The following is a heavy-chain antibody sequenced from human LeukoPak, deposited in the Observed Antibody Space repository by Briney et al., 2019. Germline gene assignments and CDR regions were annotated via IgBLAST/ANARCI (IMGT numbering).Heavy chain of an antibody. CDR1: GFTFSSYG. CDR3: AKDLREGYYDSSGTFDY. Sequence: QPGGSLRLSCAASGFTFSSYGMHWVRQAPGKGLELVAFIRYDGSNKYYAESVKGRLTISRDNSKNTLYLQMNSMRAEDTAVYYCAKDLREGYYDSSGTFDYWGQGTLVTVSS. D-gene: IGHD3-22*01. V-gene: IGHV3-30*02. J-gene: IGHJ4*02. CDR2: IRYDGSNK.